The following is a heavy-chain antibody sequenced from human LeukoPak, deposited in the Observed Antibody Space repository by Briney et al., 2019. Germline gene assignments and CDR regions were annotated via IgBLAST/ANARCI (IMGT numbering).Heavy chain of an antibody. CDR2: ISGYNGNT. V-gene: IGHV1-18*01. CDR1: GYTFTSYG. J-gene: IGHJ3*02. CDR3: ARGVGHYYDSSAPLGAFDI. Sequence: GASVKVSCKASGYTFTSYGISWVRQAPGQGLEWMGWISGYNGNTNYAQKLQGRVTMTTDTSTSTAYMELRSLRSDDTAVYYCARGVGHYYDSSAPLGAFDIWGQGTMVTVSS. D-gene: IGHD3-22*01.